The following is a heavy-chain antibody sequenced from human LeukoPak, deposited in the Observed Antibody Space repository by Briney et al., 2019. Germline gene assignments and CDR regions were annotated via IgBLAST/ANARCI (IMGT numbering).Heavy chain of an antibody. CDR2: VSGSDKGT. CDR3: ARDQSRRFDFDY. Sequence: PGGSLRLSCAASGFTVSTYAMSWVRQAPGEGLEWVSSVSGSDKGTYYADSVKGQFTISRDNSKNTLYLQMNSLRAEDTAVYYCARDQSRRFDFDYWGQGTLVTVSS. J-gene: IGHJ4*02. V-gene: IGHV3-23*01. D-gene: IGHD3-3*01. CDR1: GFTVSTYA.